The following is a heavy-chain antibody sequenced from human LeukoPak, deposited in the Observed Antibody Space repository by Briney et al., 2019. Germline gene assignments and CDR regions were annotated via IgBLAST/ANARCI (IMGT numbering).Heavy chain of an antibody. CDR2: IYYSGSA. Sequence: SETLSLTCTVSGGSISGYYWSWIRQSPGKGLEWIGYIYYSGSADYNPPLKSRVIMSVDTSKNQISLNLTSVTAADTAVYYCARGGYSNSWYYFDSWGQGTLVTVSS. D-gene: IGHD6-13*01. CDR3: ARGGYSNSWYYFDS. J-gene: IGHJ4*02. CDR1: GGSISGYY. V-gene: IGHV4-59*01.